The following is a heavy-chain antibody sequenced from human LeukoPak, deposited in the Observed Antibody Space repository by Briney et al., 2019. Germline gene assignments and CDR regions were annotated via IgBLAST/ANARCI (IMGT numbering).Heavy chain of an antibody. J-gene: IGHJ6*02. D-gene: IGHD2-15*01. CDR3: ARGYCSGSSCFYYHGMDV. V-gene: IGHV3-53*01. CDR1: GFTVSSSY. Sequence: GSLRLSCAASGFTVSSSYMSWVRQAPGEGLEWVSVIYSGGSTYYADSVKGRFTISRDNSKNTLYLQMNSLRAEDTAVYYCARGYCSGSSCFYYHGMDVWGQGTTVTVSS. CDR2: IYSGGST.